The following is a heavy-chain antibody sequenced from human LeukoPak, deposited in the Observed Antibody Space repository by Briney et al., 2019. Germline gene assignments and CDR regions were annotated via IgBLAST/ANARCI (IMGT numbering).Heavy chain of an antibody. CDR2: ISYDGSNK. J-gene: IGHJ4*02. CDR3: AKDLCY. CDR1: GYTFSSYG. V-gene: IGHV3-30*18. Sequence: GGPLRLSCAASGYTFSSYGMHWVRQAPGKGLEWVAVISYDGSNKYYADSVKGRFTISRDNSKNTLYLQMNSLRAEDTAVYYCAKDLCYWGQGTLVTVSS.